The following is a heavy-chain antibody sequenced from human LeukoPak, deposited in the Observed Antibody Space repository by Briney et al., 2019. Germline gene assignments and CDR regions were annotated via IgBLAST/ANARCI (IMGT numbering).Heavy chain of an antibody. Sequence: SETLSLTCTVSGGSISSGGYYRSWIRQPPGKGLEWIGYIYHSGSTYYNPSLKSRVTISVDTSKNQFSLKLSSVTAADTAVYYCARKSVTTGVIQGNWFDPWGQGTLVTVSS. CDR2: IYHSGST. D-gene: IGHD4-17*01. J-gene: IGHJ5*02. CDR3: ARKSVTTGVIQGNWFDP. V-gene: IGHV4-30-2*01. CDR1: GGSISSGGYY.